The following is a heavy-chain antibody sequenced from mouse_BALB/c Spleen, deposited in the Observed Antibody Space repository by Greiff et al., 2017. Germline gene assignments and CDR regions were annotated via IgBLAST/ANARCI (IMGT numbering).Heavy chain of an antibody. J-gene: IGHJ4*01. V-gene: IGHV10-1*02. D-gene: IGHD1-2*01. Sequence: EVQLVESGGGLVQPKGSLKLSCAASGFTFNTYAMNWVRQAPGKGLEWVARIRSKSNNYATYYADSVKDRFTISRDDSQSMLYLQMNNLKTEDTAMYDCVRVNYGPYYAMDYWGQGTSVTVSS. CDR2: IRSKSNNYAT. CDR3: VRVNYGPYYAMDY. CDR1: GFTFNTYA.